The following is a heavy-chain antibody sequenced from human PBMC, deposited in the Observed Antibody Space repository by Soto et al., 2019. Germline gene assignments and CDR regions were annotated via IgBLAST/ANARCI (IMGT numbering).Heavy chain of an antibody. CDR1: GGTFSSYA. V-gene: IGHV1-69*13. D-gene: IGHD4-17*01. CDR3: ARSSDYGEGRFDY. CDR2: IIPIFGTA. Sequence: SVKVSCKASGGTFSSYAISWVRQAPGQGLEWMGGIIPIFGTANYAQKFQGRVTITADESTSTAYMELSSLRSEDTAVYYCARSSDYGEGRFDYWGQGTLVTVSS. J-gene: IGHJ4*02.